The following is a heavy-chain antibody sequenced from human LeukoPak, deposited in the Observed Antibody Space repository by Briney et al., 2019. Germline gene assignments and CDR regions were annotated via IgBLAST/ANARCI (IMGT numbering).Heavy chain of an antibody. V-gene: IGHV4-38-2*02. Sequence: SETLSLTCTVSGGSISSGYYWGWIRQPPGKGLEWIGSIYHSGSTYYNPSLKSRVTISVDTSKNQFSPKLSSVTAADTAVYYCARLRGGPAEVDYWGQGTLVTVSS. J-gene: IGHJ4*02. D-gene: IGHD3-10*01. CDR1: GGSISSGYY. CDR3: ARLRGGPAEVDY. CDR2: IYHSGST.